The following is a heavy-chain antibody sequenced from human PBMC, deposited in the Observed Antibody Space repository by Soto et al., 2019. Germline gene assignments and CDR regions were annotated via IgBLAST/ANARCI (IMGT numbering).Heavy chain of an antibody. V-gene: IGHV3-7*01. CDR2: IKQDGSEK. Sequence: EVQLVESGGGLVQPGGSLRLSCAASGFTFSSYWMSWVRQAPGKGLEWVANIKQDGSEKYYVDSVKGRFTISRDNAKNSLYLQMNSLRAEDTAVYYCARERGVLTYDDFWSGYYGLGGTDGGLDYWGQGTLVTVSS. D-gene: IGHD3-3*01. J-gene: IGHJ4*02. CDR3: ARERGVLTYDDFWSGYYGLGGTDGGLDY. CDR1: GFTFSSYW.